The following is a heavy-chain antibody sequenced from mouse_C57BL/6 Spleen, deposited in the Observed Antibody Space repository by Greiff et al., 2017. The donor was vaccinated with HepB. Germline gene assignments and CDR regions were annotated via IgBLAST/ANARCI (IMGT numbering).Heavy chain of an antibody. Sequence: EVQLQQSGTVLARPGASVKMSCKTSGYTFTSYWMHWVKQRPGQGLEWIGAIYPGNSDTSYNQKFKGKAKLTAVTSASTAYMQLSSLTNEDSAVYYCTRSLYYGNYVIAMDYWGQGTSVTVSS. CDR2: IYPGNSDT. CDR3: TRSLYYGNYVIAMDY. J-gene: IGHJ4*01. V-gene: IGHV1-5*01. CDR1: GYTFTSYW. D-gene: IGHD2-1*01.